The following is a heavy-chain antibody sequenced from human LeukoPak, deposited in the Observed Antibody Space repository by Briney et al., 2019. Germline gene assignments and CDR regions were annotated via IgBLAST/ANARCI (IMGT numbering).Heavy chain of an antibody. CDR1: GGSISSSSYY. J-gene: IGHJ6*02. D-gene: IGHD6-13*01. CDR2: IYHSGST. Sequence: SETLSLTCTVSGGSISSSSYYWGWIRQPPGKGLEWIGEIYHSGSTNYNPSLKSRVTISVDKSKNQFSLKLSSVTAADTAVYYCAQRYSSSWYYYGMDVWGQGTTVTVSS. V-gene: IGHV4-39*07. CDR3: AQRYSSSWYYYGMDV.